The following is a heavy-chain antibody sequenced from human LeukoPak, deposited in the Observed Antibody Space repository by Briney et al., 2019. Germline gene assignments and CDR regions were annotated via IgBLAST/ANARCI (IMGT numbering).Heavy chain of an antibody. CDR1: GGSIRSSGYY. J-gene: IGHJ4*02. Sequence: SETLSLTCTVSGGSIRSSGYYWDWIRQPPGKGLEYIGSIYFTGGTYYNPSLKSRVTMSVDTSKHQFSLKLSSVTAADTAVYYCATNLDYGGNSYSYWGQGTLVTVSS. D-gene: IGHD4-23*01. CDR3: ATNLDYGGNSYSY. V-gene: IGHV4-39*07. CDR2: IYFTGGT.